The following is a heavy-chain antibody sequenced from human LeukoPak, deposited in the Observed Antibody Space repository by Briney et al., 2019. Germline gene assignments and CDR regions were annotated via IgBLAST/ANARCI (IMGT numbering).Heavy chain of an antibody. CDR1: VFTFSSYW. Sequence: GGSLRLFCAASVFTFSSYWMHWVRQAPGKGLVWVSRINSDGSSTSYADSVKGRFTISRDNAKNTLYLQMNSLRAEDTAVYYCAVEGSGSQFDPWGQGTLVTVSS. J-gene: IGHJ5*02. CDR2: INSDGSST. CDR3: AVEGSGSQFDP. D-gene: IGHD3-10*01. V-gene: IGHV3-74*01.